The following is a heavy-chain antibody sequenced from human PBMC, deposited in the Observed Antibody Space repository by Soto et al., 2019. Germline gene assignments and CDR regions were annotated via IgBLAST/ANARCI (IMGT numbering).Heavy chain of an antibody. V-gene: IGHV1-69*13. CDR3: ARGGAGGISYDPYTAYYYGMDV. Sequence: SVKVSCKASGGTFSSYAISWVRQAPGQGLEWMGGIIPIFGTANYAQKFQGRVTITADESTSTAYMELSSLRSEDTAVYYCARGGAGGISYDPYTAYYYGMDVWGQGTTVTVSS. D-gene: IGHD2-8*02. CDR1: GGTFSSYA. J-gene: IGHJ6*02. CDR2: IIPIFGTA.